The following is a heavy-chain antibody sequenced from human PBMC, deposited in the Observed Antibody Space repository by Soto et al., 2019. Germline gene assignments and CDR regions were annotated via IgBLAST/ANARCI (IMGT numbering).Heavy chain of an antibody. CDR1: GGSISSSSYY. V-gene: IGHV4-39*01. D-gene: IGHD2-2*01. J-gene: IGHJ6*02. Sequence: LSLTCTVSGGSISSSSYYWGWIRQPPGKGLEWIGSIYYSGSTYYNPSLKSRVTISVDTSKNQFSLKLSSVTAADTAVYYCVGLVPAASPYYYYYGMDVWGQGTTVTVSS. CDR2: IYYSGST. CDR3: VGLVPAASPYYYYYGMDV.